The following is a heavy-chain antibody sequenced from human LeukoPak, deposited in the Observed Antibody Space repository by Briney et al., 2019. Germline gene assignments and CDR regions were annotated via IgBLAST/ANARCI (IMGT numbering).Heavy chain of an antibody. V-gene: IGHV3-30*07. CDR3: AKDQGIARYFDL. J-gene: IGHJ2*01. CDR2: MSYDGSDN. Sequence: GRSLRLSCAASGFTFSSYTMHWVRQAPGKGLEWVAVMSYDGSDNYYADSVKGRFTISRDNSKNTLYLQMNSLRAEDTAVYYCAKDQGIARYFDLWGRGTLVTVSS. CDR1: GFTFSSYT.